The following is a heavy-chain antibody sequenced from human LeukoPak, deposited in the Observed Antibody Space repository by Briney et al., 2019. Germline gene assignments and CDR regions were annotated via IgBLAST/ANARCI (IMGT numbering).Heavy chain of an antibody. CDR1: GFTFNNYA. Sequence: GGSLRLSCAASGFTFNNYAMSWVRQAPGKGPEWVSAISGSGGFTYYADSVKGRFTISRDNSKNTLYLQMNSLRVEDSAVYYCAKDMTPVAYCSSPSCYRSFYNWGQGTLVTVSS. CDR3: AKDMTPVAYCSSPSCYRSFYN. V-gene: IGHV3-23*01. D-gene: IGHD2-2*01. J-gene: IGHJ4*02. CDR2: ISGSGGFT.